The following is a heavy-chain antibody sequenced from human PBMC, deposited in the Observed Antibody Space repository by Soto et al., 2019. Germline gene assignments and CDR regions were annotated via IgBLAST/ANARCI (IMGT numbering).Heavy chain of an antibody. D-gene: IGHD1-20*01. Sequence: PGGSLRLSCAASGFTFSSYAMSWVRQAPGKGLEWVSAFSGSGASTYYADSVKGRFTISRDNAKNTLYLQMNSLGVEDTAVYCCARERNNPTYRGRGSLVTVSS. V-gene: IGHV3-23*01. CDR1: GFTFSSYA. J-gene: IGHJ4*01. CDR2: FSGSGAST. CDR3: ARERNNPTY.